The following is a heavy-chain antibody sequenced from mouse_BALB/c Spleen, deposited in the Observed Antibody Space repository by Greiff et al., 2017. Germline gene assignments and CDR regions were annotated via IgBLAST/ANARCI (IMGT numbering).Heavy chain of an antibody. J-gene: IGHJ2*01. V-gene: IGHV1-87*01. CDR3: ARRDYGYDY. D-gene: IGHD1-2*01. CDR1: GYTFTSYW. Sequence: QVQLKQSGAELARPGASVKLSCKASGYTFTSYWMQWVKQRPGQGLEWIGAIYPGDGDTRYTQKFKGKATLTADKSSSTAYMQLSSLASEDSAVYNCARRDYGYDYWGQGTTLTVSS. CDR2: IYPGDGDT.